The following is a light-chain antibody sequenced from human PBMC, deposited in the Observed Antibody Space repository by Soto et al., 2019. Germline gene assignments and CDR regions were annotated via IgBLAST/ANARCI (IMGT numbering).Light chain of an antibody. J-gene: IGLJ1*01. CDR1: SSDFGSYNF. CDR3: CSYVGRDYV. V-gene: IGLV2-23*02. CDR2: EVG. Sequence: SVLTQPASVSGSPGRWIPISCTETSSDFGSYNFVSWYQQHPGKAPKLMIYEVGKRPSGVSNRFSGSKSGNTASLTISGLQAEDEADYYCCSYVGRDYVFGTGTKVTVL.